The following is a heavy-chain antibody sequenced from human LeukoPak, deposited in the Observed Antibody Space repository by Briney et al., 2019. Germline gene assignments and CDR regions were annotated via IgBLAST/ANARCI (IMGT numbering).Heavy chain of an antibody. D-gene: IGHD4-17*01. V-gene: IGHV1-2*02. J-gene: IGHJ4*02. CDR3: ARGQANDYGDYAGWGH. Sequence: GALVKVSCKASGYTFTGYYMHWVRQAPGQGLEWMGWINPNSGDTNYAQNFQGRVTMTRDTSISTAYMELGRLRSDDTAVYYCARGQANDYGDYAGWGHWGQGTLVTVSS. CDR2: INPNSGDT. CDR1: GYTFTGYY.